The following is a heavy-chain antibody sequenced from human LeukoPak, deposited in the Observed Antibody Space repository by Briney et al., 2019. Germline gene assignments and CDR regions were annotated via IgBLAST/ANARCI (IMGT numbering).Heavy chain of an antibody. CDR3: ARGAEDIVVVPAAYLWYYMDV. CDR1: GYTFTSYY. Sequence: ASVKVSCKASGYTFTSYYMHWVRQAPGQGLEWMGIINPSGGSTSYVQKFQGRVTMTRDTSTSTVYMELSSLGSEDTAVYYCARGAEDIVVVPAAYLWYYMDVWGKGTTVTVSS. CDR2: INPSGGST. D-gene: IGHD2-2*01. V-gene: IGHV1-46*01. J-gene: IGHJ6*03.